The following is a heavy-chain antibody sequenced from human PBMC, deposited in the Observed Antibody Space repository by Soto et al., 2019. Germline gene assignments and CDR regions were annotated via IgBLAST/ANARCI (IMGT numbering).Heavy chain of an antibody. D-gene: IGHD1-7*01. V-gene: IGHV4-30-4*01. CDR3: ATMGTPATGLYYFDN. CDR2: MSYSGST. Sequence: QVQLQESGPGLVKPSQTLSLTCTVSGGSISSGNYYWSWIRQPPGKGLEWIGFMSYSGSTSYNASLKRRVTISVDTSKRQFSLNLSFVTAADTAVYYCATMGTPATGLYYFDNWGQGTLVTVSS. J-gene: IGHJ4*02. CDR1: GGSISSGNYY.